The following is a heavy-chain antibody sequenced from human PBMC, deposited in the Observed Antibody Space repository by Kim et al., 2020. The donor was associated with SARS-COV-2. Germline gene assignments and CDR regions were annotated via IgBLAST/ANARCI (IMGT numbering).Heavy chain of an antibody. D-gene: IGHD1-7*01. CDR2: IISSGGST. J-gene: IGHJ4*02. Sequence: GGSLRLSCAASGFTFSSFAMTWVRQAPGKGLEWVSSIISSGGSTFYADSVKGRFTISRDNSKNTVYLQMNSLRAEDTAVDYCAKGRTRVDYWGQGTLVTVSS. CDR1: GFTFSSFA. CDR3: AKGRTRVDY. V-gene: IGHV3-23*01.